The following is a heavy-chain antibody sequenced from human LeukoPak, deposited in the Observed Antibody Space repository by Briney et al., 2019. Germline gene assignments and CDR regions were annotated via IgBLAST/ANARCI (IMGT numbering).Heavy chain of an antibody. CDR3: TRDWYSGSPDY. Sequence: GGSLRLSCTASGFTFGDYAMSWFRQAPGKGLEWVGFIRSKAYGGTTEYAASVKGRFTISRDDSKSIAYLQMNSLTTEDTAVYYCTRDWYSGSPDYWGQGTLVTVSS. J-gene: IGHJ4*02. D-gene: IGHD1-26*01. V-gene: IGHV3-49*03. CDR2: IRSKAYGGTT. CDR1: GFTFGDYA.